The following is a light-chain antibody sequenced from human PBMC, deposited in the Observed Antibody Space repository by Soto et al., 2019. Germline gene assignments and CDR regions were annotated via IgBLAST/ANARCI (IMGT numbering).Light chain of an antibody. V-gene: IGKV3-11*01. Sequence: EIVLTQSPATLSLSPGERATLSCRASQSVSSYLAWYQQKPGQAPRLLIYDASNRATGIPARFSGSGPGTDFTLTIRSLEPEAFAVYYCQQRSNWPLTFGPGTKVDSK. J-gene: IGKJ3*01. CDR2: DAS. CDR3: QQRSNWPLT. CDR1: QSVSSY.